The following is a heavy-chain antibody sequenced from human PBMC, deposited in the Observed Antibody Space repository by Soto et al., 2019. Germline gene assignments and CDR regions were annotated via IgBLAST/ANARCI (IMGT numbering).Heavy chain of an antibody. V-gene: IGHV3-7*01. D-gene: IGHD1-1*01. Sequence: GGSLRLSCAASGFNFDNYWMAWVRQAPGKGLEWVANIKQDGSDKNYVDSVKGRFTISRDNAKNSLYLQMNSLRAEDSAVYSCARDTTGILDYWGQGTLVTVSS. CDR3: ARDTTGILDY. J-gene: IGHJ4*02. CDR2: IKQDGSDK. CDR1: GFNFDNYW.